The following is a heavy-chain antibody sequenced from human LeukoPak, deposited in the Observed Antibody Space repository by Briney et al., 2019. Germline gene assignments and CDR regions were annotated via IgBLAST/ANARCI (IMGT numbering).Heavy chain of an antibody. CDR1: GGSISSYY. CDR2: IYYSGST. D-gene: IGHD6-19*01. J-gene: IGHJ6*02. V-gene: IGHV4-59*01. CDR3: ARDRSSGWYHYYGMDV. Sequence: SETLSLTCTVSGGSISSYYWSWARQPPGKGLEWIGYIYYSGSTNYNPSLKSRVTISVDTSKNQFSLKLSSVTAADTAVYYCARDRSSGWYHYYGMDVWGQGTTVTVSS.